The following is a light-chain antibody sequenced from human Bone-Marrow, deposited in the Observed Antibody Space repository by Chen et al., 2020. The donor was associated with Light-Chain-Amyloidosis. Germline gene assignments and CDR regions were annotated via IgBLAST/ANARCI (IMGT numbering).Light chain of an antibody. J-gene: IGLJ2*01. CDR1: SGRIASNY. CDR3: QSYDSSNQGVV. Sequence: NFMLTQPHSVSESPGKTVTISCTGSSGRIASNYVQWYQQRPGSAPTTVIFEDNHRPSGVHDRFSGSIDSSSNSASRTISGRKTEEEADYYCQSYDSSNQGVVFGGGTKLTVL. CDR2: EDN. V-gene: IGLV6-57*02.